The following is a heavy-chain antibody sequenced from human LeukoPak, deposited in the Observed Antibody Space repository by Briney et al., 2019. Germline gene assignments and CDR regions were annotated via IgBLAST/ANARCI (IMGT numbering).Heavy chain of an antibody. Sequence: PGGSLRLSCAASGFTFSSYWMHWVRQAPGKGLVWVSRINSDGSSTSYADSVKGRFTISRDNAKNTLYLQMNSLRAEDTAVYYCARQYYDFWSGFYTADYYFDYWGQGTLVTVSS. CDR2: INSDGSST. D-gene: IGHD3-3*01. V-gene: IGHV3-74*01. CDR3: ARQYYDFWSGFYTADYYFDY. J-gene: IGHJ4*02. CDR1: GFTFSSYW.